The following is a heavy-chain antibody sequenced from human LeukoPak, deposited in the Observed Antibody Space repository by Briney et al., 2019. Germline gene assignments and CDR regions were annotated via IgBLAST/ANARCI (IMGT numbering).Heavy chain of an antibody. V-gene: IGHV3-74*01. J-gene: IGHJ3*02. CDR3: AREGDGYNDAFDI. Sequence: GGSLRLSCAASGFTFSSYWMHWVRQAPGKGLVWVSRINDDGSSTNYADSVKGRFTISRDNAKNTLYLQMHSLRAEDTAVYYCAREGDGYNDAFDIWGQGTMVTVSS. CDR1: GFTFSSYW. CDR2: INDDGSST. D-gene: IGHD5-24*01.